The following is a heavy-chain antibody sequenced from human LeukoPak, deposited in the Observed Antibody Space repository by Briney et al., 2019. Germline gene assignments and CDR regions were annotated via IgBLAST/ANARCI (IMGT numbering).Heavy chain of an antibody. CDR3: AKASANWGKFFLDY. CDR2: IKQDGHEK. V-gene: IGHV3-7*03. D-gene: IGHD7-27*01. J-gene: IGHJ4*02. CDR1: GFTFSSYW. Sequence: GGSLRLSCAASGFTFSSYWMSWVRQAPGKGLEWVANIKQDGHEKYYVDSVKGRFTISRDNAKNSLYLQMNSLRAEDTAVYYCAKASANWGKFFLDYWGQGTLVTVSS.